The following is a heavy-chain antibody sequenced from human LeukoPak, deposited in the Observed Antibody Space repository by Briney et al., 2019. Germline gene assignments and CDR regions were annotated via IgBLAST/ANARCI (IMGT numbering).Heavy chain of an antibody. Sequence: ASVKVSCKASGYTFTGYYMHWVRQAPGQGLEWMGWINPNSGGTNYAQKFQGRVNMTRDTSISTAYMELSRLRSDDTAVYYCARAAVATGYFDYWGQGTLVTVSS. V-gene: IGHV1-2*02. CDR2: INPNSGGT. CDR3: ARAAVATGYFDY. J-gene: IGHJ4*02. CDR1: GYTFTGYY. D-gene: IGHD5-12*01.